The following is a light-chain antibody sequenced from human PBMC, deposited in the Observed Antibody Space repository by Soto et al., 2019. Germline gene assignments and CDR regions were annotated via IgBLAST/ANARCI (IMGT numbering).Light chain of an antibody. V-gene: IGKV1-39*01. J-gene: IGKJ2*01. CDR3: QQYKVYPST. CDR1: QSITTY. CDR2: AAS. Sequence: DIQMTQSPSSLSASVGDRVTITCRASQSITTYLNWYRQKPGKAHKLLISAASSLQSGVPSRFRGSGSETEFNLTISSLRPEDFATFYCQQYKVYPSTFAQGTRLDI.